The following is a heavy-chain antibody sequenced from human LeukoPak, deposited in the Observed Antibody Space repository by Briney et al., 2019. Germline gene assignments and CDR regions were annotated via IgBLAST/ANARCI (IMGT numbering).Heavy chain of an antibody. J-gene: IGHJ3*02. D-gene: IGHD2-2*01. CDR1: GGSFSGYY. CDR3: ARDPIVVVPADPGPLPPDI. Sequence: SETLSLTCAVYGGSFSGYYWSWIRQPPGKGLEWIGEINHSGSTNYNPSLKSRVTISVDTSKNQFSLKLSSVTAADTAVYYCARDPIVVVPADPGPLPPDIWGQGTMVTVSS. V-gene: IGHV4-34*01. CDR2: INHSGST.